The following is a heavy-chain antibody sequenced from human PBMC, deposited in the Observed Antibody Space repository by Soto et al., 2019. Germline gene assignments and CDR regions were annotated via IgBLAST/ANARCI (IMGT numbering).Heavy chain of an antibody. Sequence: QVQLVQSGVEVKESGTSVKVSCKASGYTFTGHYIHWVRQAPGQGFEWVGEIGPKNGGTRYAQKFQGRVAMTKDSSITTVYMELSNLSPDDTAVYYCGRGRSGELVVFYWGQGTLVTVHS. CDR3: GRGRSGELVVFY. CDR1: GYTFTGHY. CDR2: IGPKNGGT. D-gene: IGHD1-7*01. J-gene: IGHJ4*02. V-gene: IGHV1-2*02.